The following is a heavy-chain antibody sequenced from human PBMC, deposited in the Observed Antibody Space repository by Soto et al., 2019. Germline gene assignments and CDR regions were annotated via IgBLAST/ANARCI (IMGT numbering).Heavy chain of an antibody. V-gene: IGHV5-51*01. CDR2: IYPGDSDT. D-gene: IGHD1-1*01. CDR1: GYSFTSYR. J-gene: IGHJ6*02. Sequence: GESLKISCKGSGYSFTSYRIGWVRQMPGKGLEWMGIIYPGDSDTRYSPSFQGQVTISADKSISTAYLQWSSLKASDTAMYYCARLPGTTTIDYYYYGMDVWGQGTTVTVSS. CDR3: ARLPGTTTIDYYYYGMDV.